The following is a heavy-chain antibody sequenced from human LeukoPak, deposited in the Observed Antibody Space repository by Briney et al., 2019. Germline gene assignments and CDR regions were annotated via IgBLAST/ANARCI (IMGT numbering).Heavy chain of an antibody. CDR1: GYTFTDYY. V-gene: IGHV1-69-2*01. CDR2: VDPEDGET. Sequence: GASVKVSCKASGYTFTDYYMHWAPQAPGKGLEWMGLVDPEDGETIYAEKFQGRVTITADTSTDTAYMELSSLRSEDTAVYYCATWGYSSSRDYWGQGTLVTVSS. CDR3: ATWGYSSSRDY. D-gene: IGHD6-13*01. J-gene: IGHJ4*02.